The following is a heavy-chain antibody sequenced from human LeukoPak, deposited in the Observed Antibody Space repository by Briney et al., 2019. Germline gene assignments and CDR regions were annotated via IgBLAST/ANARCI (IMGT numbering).Heavy chain of an antibody. J-gene: IGHJ4*02. D-gene: IGHD6-13*01. V-gene: IGHV3-30*02. CDR3: AKDLHLAYTSSWSFDY. CDR1: GFSFSSYG. CDR2: IRYDESNK. Sequence: GGSLRLSCAASGFSFSSYGMHGVRQAPGKGLEGVAFIRYDESNKYYADSVKGRCTISRDNSKNTLFLQIDSLRAEDTAVYYRAKDLHLAYTSSWSFDYWGQGTLVTVSS.